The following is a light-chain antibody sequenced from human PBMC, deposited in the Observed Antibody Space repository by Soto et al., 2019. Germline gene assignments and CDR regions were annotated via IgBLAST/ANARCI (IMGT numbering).Light chain of an antibody. CDR3: QQYEEWPPQLT. CDR1: QSVGVN. J-gene: IGKJ4*01. V-gene: IGKV3-15*01. CDR2: GAS. Sequence: EIVMTQSPATLSVSPGEGATLSCRAGQSVGVNLAWYQQMPGQAPRLLIYGASTRATGVPARFSGSGSGTEFTLTISSLQSEDFAVYYCQQYEEWPPQLTFCGGTKVEI.